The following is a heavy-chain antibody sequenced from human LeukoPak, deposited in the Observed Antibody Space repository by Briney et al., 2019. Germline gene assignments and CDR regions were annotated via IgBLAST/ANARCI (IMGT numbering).Heavy chain of an antibody. CDR1: GFTFSSHA. CDR2: IGDDVVST. J-gene: IGHJ4*02. V-gene: IGHV3-23*01. CDR3: ARDSPLLTV. Sequence: GGSLRLSCAASGFTFSSHALSWVRQAPGKGLEWVSAIGDDVVSTYYAESVKGRFTISRDNSKNTLYLQMNSLRAEDTATYYCARDSPLLTVWGQGTLVTVSS. D-gene: IGHD3-9*01.